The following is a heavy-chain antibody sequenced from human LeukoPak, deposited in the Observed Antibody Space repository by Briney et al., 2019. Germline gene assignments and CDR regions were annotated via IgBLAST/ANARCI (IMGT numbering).Heavy chain of an antibody. Sequence: ASVKVSCKASGYTFTSYGISWVRQAPGQGLEWMGWISAYNGNTNYVQKLQGRVTMTTDTSTSTAYMELRSLRSDDTAVYYCARAYCDFWSGYYTNWFDPWGQGTLVTVSS. D-gene: IGHD3-3*01. J-gene: IGHJ5*02. CDR3: ARAYCDFWSGYYTNWFDP. V-gene: IGHV1-18*01. CDR2: ISAYNGNT. CDR1: GYTFTSYG.